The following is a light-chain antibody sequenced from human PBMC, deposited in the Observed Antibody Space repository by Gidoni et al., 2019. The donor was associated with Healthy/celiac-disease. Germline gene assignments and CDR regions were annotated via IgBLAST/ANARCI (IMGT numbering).Light chain of an antibody. CDR2: AAS. CDR1: QRLSSY. CDR3: QQSYSTPYT. Sequence: DIQMTQSPSSLSASVGDRVTIPCRASQRLSSYLNWYQQKPGKAPKLLIYAASSLQSGVPSRFSGSGSGTDFTLTISSLQPEDFATYYCQQSYSTPYTFGQGTKLEIK. J-gene: IGKJ2*01. V-gene: IGKV1-39*01.